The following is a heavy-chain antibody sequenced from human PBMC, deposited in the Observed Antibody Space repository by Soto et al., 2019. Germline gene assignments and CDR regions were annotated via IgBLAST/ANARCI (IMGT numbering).Heavy chain of an antibody. D-gene: IGHD1-26*01. V-gene: IGHV3-21*01. J-gene: IGHJ5*02. CDR1: GFTFSSYS. CDR3: ARDKKYGRNWFDP. CDR2: ISSSSSYI. Sequence: GGSLRLSCAASGFTFSSYSMNWVRQAPGKGLEWVSSISSSSSYIYYADSVKGRFTISRDNAKNSLYLQMNSLRAEDTAVYYCARDKKYGRNWFDPWGQGTLVTVSS.